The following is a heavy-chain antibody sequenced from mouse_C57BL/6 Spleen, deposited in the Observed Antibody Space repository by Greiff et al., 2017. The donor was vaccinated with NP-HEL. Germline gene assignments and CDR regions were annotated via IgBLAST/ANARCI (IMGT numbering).Heavy chain of an antibody. D-gene: IGHD2-3*01. CDR1: GYSFTSYY. Sequence: QVQLQQSGPELVKPGASVKISCKASGYSFTSYYIHWVKQRPGQGLEWIGWIYPGSGNTKYNEKFKGKATLTADTSSSTAYMQLSSLTSEDSAVYYCARGADGYYLAYWGQGTLVTVSA. CDR3: ARGADGYYLAY. CDR2: IYPGSGNT. V-gene: IGHV1-66*01. J-gene: IGHJ3*01.